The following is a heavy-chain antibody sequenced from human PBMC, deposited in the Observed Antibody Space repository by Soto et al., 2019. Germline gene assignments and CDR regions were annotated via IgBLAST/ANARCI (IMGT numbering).Heavy chain of an antibody. Sequence: GGSLRLSCAASGFTFSSYGMHWVRQAPGKGLEWVAVIWYDGSNKYYADSVKGRFTISRDNSKNTLYLQMNSLRAEDTAVYYCARDLGGRWDSYGRYDYWGQGTLVTVSS. CDR1: GFTFSSYG. CDR3: ARDLGGRWDSYGRYDY. J-gene: IGHJ4*02. CDR2: IWYDGSNK. V-gene: IGHV3-33*01. D-gene: IGHD5-18*01.